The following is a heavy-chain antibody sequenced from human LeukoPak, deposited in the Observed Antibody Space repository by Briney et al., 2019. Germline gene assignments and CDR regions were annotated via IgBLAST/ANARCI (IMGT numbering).Heavy chain of an antibody. D-gene: IGHD1-26*01. CDR3: AKDRGGSYFDFDF. CDR2: ISDSGDNP. V-gene: IGHV3-23*01. J-gene: IGHJ4*02. CDR1: GFTFSSYA. Sequence: GGSLRLSCAASGFTFSSYAMHWVRQAPGKGLQWLSAISDSGDNPYYADSVKGRFTISRDNSENTLSLQMYSLRAEDTAVYYCAKDRGGSYFDFDFWGRGTLVTVSS.